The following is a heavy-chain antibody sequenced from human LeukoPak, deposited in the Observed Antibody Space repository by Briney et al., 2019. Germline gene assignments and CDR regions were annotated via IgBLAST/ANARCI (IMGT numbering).Heavy chain of an antibody. D-gene: IGHD3-22*01. CDR1: GFTFSSYS. Sequence: PGGSLRLSCAASGFTFSSYSMNWVRQAPGKGLEWVSSISSSSSYIYYADSVKGRFTISRDNAKNSLYLQMNSLRAEDTAVYYCSTYYYDSSGYYTQGYWGQGTLVTVSS. CDR3: STYYYDSSGYYTQGY. J-gene: IGHJ4*02. V-gene: IGHV3-21*01. CDR2: ISSSSSYI.